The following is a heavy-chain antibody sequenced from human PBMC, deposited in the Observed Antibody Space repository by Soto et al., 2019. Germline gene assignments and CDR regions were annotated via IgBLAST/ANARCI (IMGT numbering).Heavy chain of an antibody. CDR2: INWNGGST. J-gene: IGHJ4*02. D-gene: IGHD6-19*01. Sequence: EVQLVESGGGVVRPGGSLRLSCAASGFTFDDYGMSWVRQVPGKGLEWVSGINWNGGSTGYADSVKGRFTISRDNAKNSLYLQVNSLGAEDTALYHCAGGPKEIAVASHFDYWGQGTLVTVSS. V-gene: IGHV3-20*01. CDR1: GFTFDDYG. CDR3: AGGPKEIAVASHFDY.